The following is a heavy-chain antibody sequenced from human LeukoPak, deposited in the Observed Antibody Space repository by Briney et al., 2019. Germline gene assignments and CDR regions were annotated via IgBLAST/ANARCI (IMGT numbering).Heavy chain of an antibody. D-gene: IGHD5-12*01. CDR1: GGSFSGYY. V-gene: IGHV4-34*01. Sequence: SETLSLTCAVYGGSFSGYYWSWIRQPPGKGLEWIGEINHSGSTNYNPSLKSRVTISVDTSKNQFSLKLSSVTAADTAVHYCARVRGYSGYDYRYYYGMDVWGQGTTVTVSS. CDR3: ARVRGYSGYDYRYYYGMDV. J-gene: IGHJ6*02. CDR2: INHSGST.